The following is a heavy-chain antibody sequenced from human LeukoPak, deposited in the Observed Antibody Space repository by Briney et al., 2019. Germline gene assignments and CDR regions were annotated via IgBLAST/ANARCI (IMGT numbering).Heavy chain of an antibody. CDR3: ARDWDAMNNCFDP. J-gene: IGHJ5*02. D-gene: IGHD1-26*01. Sequence: ASVKVSCKASGYTFTSYDINWVRQASGQGLEWMGWISTNSDIRTYAQTLQGRFTMTTDTATTTAYMELNNLTFDDTAVYYCARDWDAMNNCFDPWGQGAPVTVSS. V-gene: IGHV1-18*01. CDR2: ISTNSDIR. CDR1: GYTFTSYD.